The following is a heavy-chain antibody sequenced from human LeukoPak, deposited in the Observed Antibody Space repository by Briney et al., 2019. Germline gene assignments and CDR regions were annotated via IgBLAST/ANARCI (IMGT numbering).Heavy chain of an antibody. D-gene: IGHD2-15*01. J-gene: IGHJ5*02. CDR3: ARVRYCSGGSCYGNWYDP. CDR2: ISWNSGSI. Sequence: GGSLRLSCAASGFTFDDYAMQWVRQAPGKGLEWVSDISWNSGSIGYADSVKGRFTISRDNAKNSLYLQMNSLRAEDTAVYYCARVRYCSGGSCYGNWYDPWGQGTLVTVSS. V-gene: IGHV3-9*01. CDR1: GFTFDDYA.